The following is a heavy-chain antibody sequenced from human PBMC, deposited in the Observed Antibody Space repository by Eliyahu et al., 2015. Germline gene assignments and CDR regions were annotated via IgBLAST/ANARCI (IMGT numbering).Heavy chain of an antibody. CDR3: ARGRYSSGSDWFDP. CDR1: GFTFXDYY. J-gene: IGHJ5*02. Sequence: QVQLVESGGGLVKPGGSLRLSCAASGFTFXDYYMSWIRQAPGKGLGWVSYIRSSGSYTDYADSVKGRFTISRDNAKNSLYLQMNSLRAEDTAVYYCARGRYSSGSDWFDPWGQGTLVTVSS. V-gene: IGHV3-11*06. CDR2: IRSSGSYT. D-gene: IGHD6-19*01.